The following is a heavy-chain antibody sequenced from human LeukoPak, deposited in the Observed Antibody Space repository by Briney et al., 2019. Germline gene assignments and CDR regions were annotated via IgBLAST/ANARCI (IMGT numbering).Heavy chain of an antibody. V-gene: IGHV3-66*01. CDR2: IYSGGST. CDR1: GLTVSSNY. Sequence: GGSLRLSCAASGLTVSSNYMSWARQAPGKGLEWVSVIYSGGSTYYADSVKGRFTISRDNSKNTLYLQMNSLRAEDTAVYYCARVLVTAYGNWFDPWGQGTLVTVSS. J-gene: IGHJ5*02. CDR3: ARVLVTAYGNWFDP. D-gene: IGHD2-21*02.